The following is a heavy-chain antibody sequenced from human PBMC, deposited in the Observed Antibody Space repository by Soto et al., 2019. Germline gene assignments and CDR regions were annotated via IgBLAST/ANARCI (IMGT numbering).Heavy chain of an antibody. J-gene: IGHJ4*02. V-gene: IGHV1-2*02. Sequence: VKVSCKTSEYSFGDYYLHLVRQAPEQGLEWMGWINLNDGGTNSPRKFQGRLTMTRDKSITTVYMELSRLRSDDTAVYFCVRDAPSHQSIFDLWGPGTLVTVSS. CDR1: EYSFGDYY. CDR3: VRDAPSHQSIFDL. D-gene: IGHD2-2*01. CDR2: INLNDGGT.